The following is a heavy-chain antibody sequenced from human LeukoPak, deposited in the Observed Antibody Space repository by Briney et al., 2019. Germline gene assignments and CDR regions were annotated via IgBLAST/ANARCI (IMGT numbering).Heavy chain of an antibody. CDR2: ISAYNGNT. CDR3: ARVPSTVAQYGNWFDP. J-gene: IGHJ5*02. D-gene: IGHD2-2*01. V-gene: IGHV1-18*01. CDR1: GYTFTSYG. Sequence: ASVKVSCKASGYTFTSYGISWVRQAPGQGLERMGWISAYNGNTNYAQKLQGRVTMTTDTSTSTAYMELRSLRSDDTAVYYCARVPSTVAQYGNWFDPWGQGTLVTVSS.